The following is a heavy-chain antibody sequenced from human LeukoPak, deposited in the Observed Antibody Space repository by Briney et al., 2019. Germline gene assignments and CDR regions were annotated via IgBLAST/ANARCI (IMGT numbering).Heavy chain of an antibody. V-gene: IGHV3-48*03. CDR1: GFTFSSYG. D-gene: IGHD4-11*01. CDR2: ISSSGSTI. Sequence: PGGSLRLSCAASGFTFSSYGMNWVRQAPGKGLEWVSYISSSGSTIYYADSVKGRFTISRDNAKNSLYLQMNSLRAEDTAVYYCARDRVYSKRRGLDYFDYWGQGTLVTVSS. J-gene: IGHJ4*02. CDR3: ARDRVYSKRRGLDYFDY.